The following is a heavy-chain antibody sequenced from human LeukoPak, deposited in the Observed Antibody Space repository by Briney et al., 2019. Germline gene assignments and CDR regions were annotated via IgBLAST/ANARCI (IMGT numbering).Heavy chain of an antibody. CDR2: MSSDGINT. J-gene: IGHJ4*02. D-gene: IGHD1-26*01. CDR1: GFTFRTTG. Sequence: PGGSLRLSCATSGFTFRTTGVHWVRQGPGKGLEWVALMSSDGINTYYADSVKGRFTVSRDSSRVTLYLQMNSVRPDDTAVYYCAKDHSDSGRAFEYWGRGTLVTVSS. CDR3: AKDHSDSGRAFEY. V-gene: IGHV3-30*18.